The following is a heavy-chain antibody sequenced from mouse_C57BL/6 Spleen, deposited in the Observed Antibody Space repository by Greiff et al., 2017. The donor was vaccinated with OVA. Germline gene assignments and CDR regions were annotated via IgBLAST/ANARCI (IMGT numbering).Heavy chain of an antibody. CDR1: GYSITSGYY. CDR2: ISYDGSN. D-gene: IGHD2-10*01. J-gene: IGHJ3*01. CDR3: AREGAYYLFAY. Sequence: EVQLQQSGPGLVKPSQSLSLTCSVTGYSITSGYYWNWIRQFPGNKLEWMGYISYDGSNNYNPSLKNRISITRDTSKNQFFLKLNSVTTEDTATYYCAREGAYYLFAYWGKGTLVTVSA. V-gene: IGHV3-6*01.